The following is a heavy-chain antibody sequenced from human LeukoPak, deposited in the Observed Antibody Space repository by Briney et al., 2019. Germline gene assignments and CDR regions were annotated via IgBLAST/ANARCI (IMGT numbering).Heavy chain of an antibody. D-gene: IGHD3-10*01. V-gene: IGHV3-23*01. Sequence: PGGSLRLSCAASGFTFSGYAMSWVRQAPGKGLEWVSAINGNGGGTYYAEAVKGRFSISRDNSKNTLSLQMSSLRAEDTAVYYCARRIPGSGQGFDPWGQGTLVAVSS. CDR3: ARRIPGSGQGFDP. J-gene: IGHJ5*02. CDR1: GFTFSGYA. CDR2: INGNGGGT.